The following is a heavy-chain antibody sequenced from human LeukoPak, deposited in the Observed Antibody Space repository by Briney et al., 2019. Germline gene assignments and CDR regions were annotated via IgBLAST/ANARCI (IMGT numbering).Heavy chain of an antibody. V-gene: IGHV3-30*18. CDR3: AKDGRVAAAAYYFDY. Sequence: GRPLRLSCAASGFTFSSHGMHWVRQAPGKGLEWVAVIANDGRDKKYADSVKGRFTISRDNSKNTLYLQMNSLRAEDTAVYYCAKDGRVAAAAYYFDYWGQGTLATVSS. D-gene: IGHD6-13*01. J-gene: IGHJ4*02. CDR1: GFTFSSHG. CDR2: IANDGRDK.